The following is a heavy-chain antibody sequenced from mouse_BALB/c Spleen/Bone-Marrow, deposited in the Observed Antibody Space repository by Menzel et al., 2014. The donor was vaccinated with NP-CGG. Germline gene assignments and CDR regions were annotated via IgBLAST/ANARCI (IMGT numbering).Heavy chain of an antibody. CDR2: ISSGGSYT. CDR1: GFAFSSYD. Sequence: EVMLVESGGGLVKPGGSLKLSCAASGFAFSSYDMSWVRQTPEKRLEWVATISSGGSYTYYPDSVEGRFTISRGNARNTLYLQMSSLRSEDTALYYCARHPYYGNYPAWFAYWGQGTLVTVSA. V-gene: IGHV5-9*02. D-gene: IGHD2-10*01. CDR3: ARHPYYGNYPAWFAY. J-gene: IGHJ3*01.